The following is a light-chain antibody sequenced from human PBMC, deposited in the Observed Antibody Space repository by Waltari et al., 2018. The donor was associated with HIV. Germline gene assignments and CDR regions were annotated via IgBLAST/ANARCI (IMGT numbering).Light chain of an antibody. V-gene: IGLV2-14*03. J-gene: IGLJ2*01. CDR3: ASFTGDNTVI. CDR1: DSDFGLYNF. CDR2: DVD. Sequence: AVTQPASVSGLPGQSTTISCTGDDSDFGLYNFVSWYQQHSGNPPRLILYDVDGGASGVSDRFSGSMSGNTASLTISGLRAEDEGHYYCASFTGDNTVIFGGGTEVTVL.